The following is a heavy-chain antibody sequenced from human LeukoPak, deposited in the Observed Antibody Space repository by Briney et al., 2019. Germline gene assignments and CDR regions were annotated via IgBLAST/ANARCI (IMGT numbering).Heavy chain of an antibody. CDR1: GYTFTSYG. V-gene: IGHV1-18*01. Sequence: ASVKVSCKASGYTFTSYGISWVRQAPGQGLEWMGWISAYNGNTNYAQKLQGRVTMTTDTSTSTAHMELRSLRSDDTAVYYCARSSRGSSYNSWGQGTLVTVSS. J-gene: IGHJ4*02. CDR2: ISAYNGNT. D-gene: IGHD6-6*01. CDR3: ARSSRGSSYNS.